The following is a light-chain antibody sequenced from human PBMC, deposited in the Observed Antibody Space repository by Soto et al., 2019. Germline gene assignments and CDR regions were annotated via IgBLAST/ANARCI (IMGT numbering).Light chain of an antibody. CDR3: QQYNNWPRT. V-gene: IGKV3D-15*01. CDR2: GAT. Sequence: EIAMAQSPAILSVSPGERATLSCRASQSVSSNLVSYQQKPGQAPRLLIYGATTRATGIPARFSGSGSGTEFTLTISSLQSEDFAVYYCQQYNNWPRTFGQGTKVEIK. J-gene: IGKJ1*01. CDR1: QSVSSN.